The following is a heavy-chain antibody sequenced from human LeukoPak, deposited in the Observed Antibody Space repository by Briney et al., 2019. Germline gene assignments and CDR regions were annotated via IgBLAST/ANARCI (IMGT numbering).Heavy chain of an antibody. J-gene: IGHJ5*02. CDR2: IYYSGST. CDR3: ARESLREHWFDP. V-gene: IGHV4-39*07. Sequence: SETLSLTCTVSGGSISSSSYCWGWIRQPPGKGLEWIVSIYYSGSTYYNPSLKSRVTISVDTSKNQFYLQLSSLTAADPAVYYCARESLREHWFDPWGQGTLVTVSS. CDR1: GGSISSSSYC. D-gene: IGHD1-26*01.